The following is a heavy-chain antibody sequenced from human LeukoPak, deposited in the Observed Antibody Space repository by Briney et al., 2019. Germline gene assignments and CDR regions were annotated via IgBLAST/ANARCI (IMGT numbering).Heavy chain of an antibody. J-gene: IGHJ4*02. CDR1: GFTFSSYA. V-gene: IGHV3-23*01. CDR3: VRGELVVTVRYFDF. Sequence: GGSLRLSCAASGFTFSSYAMSWVRQAPGKGLEWVSAISGSGGSTYYADSVKGRFTISRDNSKNTLYLQMNSLRAEDTAVYYCVRGELVVTVRYFDFWGQGTLVTVSS. CDR2: ISGSGGST. D-gene: IGHD2-21*02.